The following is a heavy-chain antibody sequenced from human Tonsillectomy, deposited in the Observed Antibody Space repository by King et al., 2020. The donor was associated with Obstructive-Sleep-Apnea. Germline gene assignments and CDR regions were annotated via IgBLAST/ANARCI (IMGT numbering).Heavy chain of an antibody. Sequence: QLVQSGGGLVQPGGSPRLSCAASGFTFSNYAMSWVRQAPGKGLEWVPAISGSGGSTYYADSVKDRFTISRDNSKNTLSLQMNNVRAEDTALYYCAKVSYYDFWSGYPCSFDYWGQGTLVTVSS. D-gene: IGHD3-3*01. J-gene: IGHJ4*02. CDR1: GFTFSNYA. CDR3: AKVSYYDFWSGYPCSFDY. V-gene: IGHV3-23*04. CDR2: ISGSGGST.